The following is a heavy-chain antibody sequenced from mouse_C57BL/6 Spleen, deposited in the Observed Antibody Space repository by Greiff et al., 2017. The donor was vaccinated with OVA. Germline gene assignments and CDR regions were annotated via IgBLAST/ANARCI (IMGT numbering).Heavy chain of an antibody. J-gene: IGHJ2*01. CDR3: ARGYGPPFDY. Sequence: VHVKQSGPELVKPGASVKMSCKASGYTFTDYNMHWVKQSHGKSLEWIGYINPNNGGTSYNQKFKGKATLTVNKSSSTAYMELRSLTSEDSAVYYCARGYGPPFDYWGQGTTLTVSS. V-gene: IGHV1-22*01. CDR2: INPNNGGT. D-gene: IGHD1-1*01. CDR1: GYTFTDYN.